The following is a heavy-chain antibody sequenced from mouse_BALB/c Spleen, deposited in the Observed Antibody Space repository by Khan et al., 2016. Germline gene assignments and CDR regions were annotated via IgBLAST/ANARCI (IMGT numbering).Heavy chain of an antibody. V-gene: IGHV1-9*01. CDR1: GYTFSSYW. CDR3: ARLRLRLPRLDY. D-gene: IGHD1-2*01. J-gene: IGHJ2*01. CDR2: ILPGSGST. Sequence: QVQLQQSGAELMKPGASVKISCKATGYTFSSYWIEWVKQRPGHGLEWIGEILPGSGSTNYNEKFKGKATFTADTSSNTAYMQLSSLTSEDSAVYYCARLRLRLPRLDYWGQGTTLTVSS.